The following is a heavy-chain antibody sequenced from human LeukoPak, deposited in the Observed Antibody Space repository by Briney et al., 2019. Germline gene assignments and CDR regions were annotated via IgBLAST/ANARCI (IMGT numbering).Heavy chain of an antibody. CDR2: ISSSSSYI. Sequence: GGSLRLSCAASGFTFSSYSMNWVRQAPGKGLEWVSSISSSSSYIYYADSVKGRFTISRDNAKNSLYLQMNSLRAEDTAVYYRARDPVPDGMDVWGQGTTVTVSS. J-gene: IGHJ6*02. CDR1: GFTFSSYS. V-gene: IGHV3-21*01. CDR3: ARDPVPDGMDV.